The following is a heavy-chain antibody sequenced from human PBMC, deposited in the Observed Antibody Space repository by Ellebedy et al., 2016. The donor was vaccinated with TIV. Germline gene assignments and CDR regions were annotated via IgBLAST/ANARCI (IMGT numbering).Heavy chain of an antibody. D-gene: IGHD2-2*01. Sequence: GESLKISCAASGFTFSGFGIQWVRQAPGMGLEWVAIIWYDGSNAYYADSVKGRFTISRDNSKNTLYLQMKSLRGEDTAVYYCARVRGGSTGSDYFDYWGQGSLVTVSS. CDR2: IWYDGSNA. J-gene: IGHJ4*02. CDR1: GFTFSGFG. CDR3: ARVRGGSTGSDYFDY. V-gene: IGHV3-33*01.